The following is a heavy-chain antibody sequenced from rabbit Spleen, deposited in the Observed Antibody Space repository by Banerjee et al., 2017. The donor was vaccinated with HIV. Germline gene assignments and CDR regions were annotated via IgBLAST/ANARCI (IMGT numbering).Heavy chain of an antibody. D-gene: IGHD3-1*01. CDR1: GFSFSTNYY. V-gene: IGHV1S45*01. CDR2: IYGDRSGST. CDR3: ARDRLYGYFFDL. Sequence: QEQLEESGGGLVKPEGSLTLTCTASGFSFSTNYYICWVRQAPGKGLECIACIYGDRSGSTYYANWAKGRFTISRTSSTTVTLEMTSLTAADTATYFCARDRLYGYFFDLWGQGTLVTVS. J-gene: IGHJ4*01.